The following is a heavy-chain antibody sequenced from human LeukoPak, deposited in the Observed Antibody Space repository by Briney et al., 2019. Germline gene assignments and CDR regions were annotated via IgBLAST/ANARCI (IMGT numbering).Heavy chain of an antibody. CDR3: ARVVGATWIGAFDI. CDR1: GYSISSGYY. Sequence: SETLSLTCTVSGYSISSGYYWGWIRQPPGKGREWSGSIYHSGSTYYNPSLKSRVTISVDTSKNQFSLKLSSVTAADTAVYYCARVVGATWIGAFDIWGQGTMVTVSS. CDR2: IYHSGST. V-gene: IGHV4-38-2*02. D-gene: IGHD1-26*01. J-gene: IGHJ3*02.